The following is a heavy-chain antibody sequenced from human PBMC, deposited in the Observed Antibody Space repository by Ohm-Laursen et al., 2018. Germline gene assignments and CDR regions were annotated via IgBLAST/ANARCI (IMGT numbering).Heavy chain of an antibody. CDR3: ASLLTGGVDY. CDR1: GYSISSSYY. Sequence: SETLSLTCAVSGYSISSSYYWGWIRQPPGEGLEWLGSTHHSGSTGNNPSLKSRVTISLDTPKNQFSLNLRSVTAADTAVYYCASLLTGGVDYWGQGTLVTVSS. D-gene: IGHD7-27*01. V-gene: IGHV4-38-2*01. CDR2: THHSGST. J-gene: IGHJ4*02.